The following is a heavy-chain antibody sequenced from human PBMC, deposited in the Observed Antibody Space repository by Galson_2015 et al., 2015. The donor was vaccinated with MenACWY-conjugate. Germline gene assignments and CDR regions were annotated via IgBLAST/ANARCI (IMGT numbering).Heavy chain of an antibody. V-gene: IGHV4-59*01. J-gene: IGHJ1*01. CDR3: ARGSSSGWFAEYFHL. CDR1: FASSSNDY. D-gene: IGHD6-19*01. Sequence: ATRSLSSAFAFASSSNDYWCWIRPPARRRLEWTGNAHYRAKANYNASLESRVTMSVDTSKNKLSLQLTSLTAADTAVYYCARGSSSGWFAEYFHLWGQGTLVSVSS. CDR2: AHYRAKA.